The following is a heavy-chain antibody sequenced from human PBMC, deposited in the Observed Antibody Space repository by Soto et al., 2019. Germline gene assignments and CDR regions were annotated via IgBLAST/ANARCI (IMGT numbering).Heavy chain of an antibody. Sequence: DVQLVESGGGLVQPGRSLRLSCAASGFTFDDYAMHWVRQAPGKGLEWVSGISWNSGSIGYADSVKGRFTISRDNAKNSLYLQMNSLRAEDTALYYCAKGGPGAYNFDYWGQGTLVTVSS. CDR2: ISWNSGSI. V-gene: IGHV3-9*01. CDR1: GFTFDDYA. CDR3: AKGGPGAYNFDY. J-gene: IGHJ4*02. D-gene: IGHD2-2*01.